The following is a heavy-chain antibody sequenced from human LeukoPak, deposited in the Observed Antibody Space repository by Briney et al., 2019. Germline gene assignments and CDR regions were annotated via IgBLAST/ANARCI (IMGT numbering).Heavy chain of an antibody. V-gene: IGHV4-59*08. CDR1: GGSISSYY. CDR3: ARRRIVATTANYYYYGMDV. Sequence: SETLSLTCTVAGGSISSYYWCWIRQPPGEGLGCVGYIYCSGSTNYNPSLKSRVSISVDTSKNQFSLKLSSVTAADTAVYYFARRRIVATTANYYYYGMDVWVQGTKVTV. CDR2: IYCSGST. J-gene: IGHJ6*01. D-gene: IGHD5-12*01.